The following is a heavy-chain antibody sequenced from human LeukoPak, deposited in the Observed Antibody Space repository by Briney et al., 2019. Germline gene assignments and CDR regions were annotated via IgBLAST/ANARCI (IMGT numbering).Heavy chain of an antibody. J-gene: IGHJ6*03. CDR2: VYHSGST. V-gene: IGHV4-38-2*02. D-gene: IGHD4-11*01. Sequence: SETLSLTCTVSGYSISSGDYWGWIRQPPGKGLEWSGSVYHSGSTYYNPSLKSRVTISVDTSKNQFSLKLSSVTAADTAVYYCARANSNYYYYYMDVWAKGPRSPSP. CDR1: GYSISSGDY. CDR3: ARANSNYYYYYMDV.